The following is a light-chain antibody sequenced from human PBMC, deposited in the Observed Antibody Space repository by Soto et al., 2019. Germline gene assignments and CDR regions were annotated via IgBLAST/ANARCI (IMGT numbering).Light chain of an antibody. CDR2: DVS. J-gene: IGLJ2*01. V-gene: IGLV2-14*01. CDR1: SSDVGGYNY. CDR3: SSYTSSSSVV. Sequence: QSALTQPASVSGSPGQSITISCTGTSSDVGGYNYVSWYQQHPGKAPKLMIYDVSNRPPGVSNRFSGSKSGNTASLSISGIQAEDEADYYCSSYTSSSSVVFGGGTKLTVL.